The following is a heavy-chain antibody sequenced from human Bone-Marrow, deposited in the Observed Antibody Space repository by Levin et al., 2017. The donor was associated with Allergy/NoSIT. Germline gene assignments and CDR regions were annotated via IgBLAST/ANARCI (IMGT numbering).Heavy chain of an antibody. D-gene: IGHD2-2*01. V-gene: IGHV4-59*01. CDR1: GGSISSYY. CDR3: ARVPGPSVWFDP. J-gene: IGHJ5*02. CDR2: IYYSGST. Sequence: SETLSLTCTVSGGSISSYYWSWIRQPPGKGLEWIGYIYYSGSTNYNPSLKSRVTISVDTSKNQFSLKLSSVTAADTAVYYCARVPGPSVWFDPWGQGTLVTVSS.